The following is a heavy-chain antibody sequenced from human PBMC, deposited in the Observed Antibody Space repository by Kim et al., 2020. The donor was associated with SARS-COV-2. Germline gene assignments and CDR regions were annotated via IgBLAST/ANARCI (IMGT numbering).Heavy chain of an antibody. CDR1: GYSFTSYW. CDR3: ASHMGTGIAVAGPGDDYYYGMYV. CDR2: IDPSDSYT. Sequence: GESLKISCKGSGYSFTSYWISWVRQMPGKGLEWMGRIDPSDSYTNYSPSFQGHVTISADKSISTAYLQWSSLKASDTAMYYCASHMGTGIAVAGPGDDYYYGMYVWGQGTTVTVSS. D-gene: IGHD6-19*01. J-gene: IGHJ6*02. V-gene: IGHV5-10-1*01.